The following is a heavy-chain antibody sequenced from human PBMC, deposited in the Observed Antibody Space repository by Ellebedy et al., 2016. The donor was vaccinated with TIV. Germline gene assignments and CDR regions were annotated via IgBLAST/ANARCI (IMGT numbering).Heavy chain of an antibody. J-gene: IGHJ5*02. V-gene: IGHV1-3*01. CDR2: INAGNGNT. D-gene: IGHD2-2*01. CDR1: GYTFTSYA. Sequence: ASVKVSCXASGYTFTSYAMHWVRQAPGQRLEWMGWINAGNGNTKYSQKFQGRVTITRDTSASTAYMELSSLRSEDTAVYYCARAGEYCSSTSCYWYWFDPWGQGTLVTVSS. CDR3: ARAGEYCSSTSCYWYWFDP.